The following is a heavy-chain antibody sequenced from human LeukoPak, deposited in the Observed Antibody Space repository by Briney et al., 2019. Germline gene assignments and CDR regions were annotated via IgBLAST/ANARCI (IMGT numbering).Heavy chain of an antibody. Sequence: GGSLRLSCAASGFTFSTYWMHWVRQAPGKGLVWVSRFNSDGRSAYYADSVKGRFTISRDNAKNTLYLQMNSLRAEDTAVYYCARGRYYLDSWGQGTPVTVSS. V-gene: IGHV3-74*01. CDR3: ARGRYYLDS. CDR1: GFTFSTYW. J-gene: IGHJ4*02. D-gene: IGHD4-17*01. CDR2: FNSDGRSA.